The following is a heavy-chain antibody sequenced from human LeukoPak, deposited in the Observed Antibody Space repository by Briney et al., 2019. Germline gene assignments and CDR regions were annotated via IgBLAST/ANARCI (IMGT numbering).Heavy chain of an antibody. V-gene: IGHV4-59*01. CDR1: GGSISSYY. CDR2: IYYSGST. D-gene: IGHD7-27*01. Sequence: SETLSLTCSVSGGSISSYYWSWIRQPPGKGLEWIGYIYYSGSTNYNPSLKSRVTISVDTSKNQFSLKLSSVTAADTAVYYCARVLGIDLPFDYWGQGTLVTVSS. J-gene: IGHJ4*02. CDR3: ARVLGIDLPFDY.